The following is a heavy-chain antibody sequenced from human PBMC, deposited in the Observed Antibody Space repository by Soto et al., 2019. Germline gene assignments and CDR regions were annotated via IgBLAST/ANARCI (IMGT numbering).Heavy chain of an antibody. D-gene: IGHD5-12*01. Sequence: QITLKESGPPLVKPTQTLTLTCTFSGFSLSTSGVGVGWIRQPPGKALEWLALFYWDDDTRYSPSLKSRLTITKDTSKNQVVLTMTNMDPVDTATFYCARRWLADYFDYWGQGTLVTVSS. V-gene: IGHV2-5*02. CDR1: GFSLSTSGVG. CDR3: ARRWLADYFDY. CDR2: FYWDDDT. J-gene: IGHJ4*02.